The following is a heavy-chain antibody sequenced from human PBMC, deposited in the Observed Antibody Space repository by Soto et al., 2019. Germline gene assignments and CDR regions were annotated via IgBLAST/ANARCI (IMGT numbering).Heavy chain of an antibody. Sequence: GGSLRLSCAASGFTFSSYGMHWVRQAPGKGLEWVAVIWYDGSNKYYADSVKGRFTISRDNSKNTLYLQMNSLRAEDTAVYYCARDQSGYTLPLYYFDYWGQGALVTVSS. CDR1: GFTFSSYG. D-gene: IGHD6-25*01. V-gene: IGHV3-33*01. J-gene: IGHJ4*02. CDR2: IWYDGSNK. CDR3: ARDQSGYTLPLYYFDY.